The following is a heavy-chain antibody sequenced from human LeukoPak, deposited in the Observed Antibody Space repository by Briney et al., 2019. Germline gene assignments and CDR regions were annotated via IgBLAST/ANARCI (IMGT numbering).Heavy chain of an antibody. D-gene: IGHD3-3*01. CDR1: GGTFSSYA. V-gene: IGHV1-69*01. Sequence: GASVKVSCKASGGTFSSYAISWVRQAPGQGLEWMGGIIPIFGTANYAQKFQGRVTITADESTSTAYMELSSLSSEDTAVYYCARFSLRATIFGVVIIPDYWGQGTLVTVSS. CDR3: ARFSLRATIFGVVIIPDY. CDR2: IIPIFGTA. J-gene: IGHJ4*02.